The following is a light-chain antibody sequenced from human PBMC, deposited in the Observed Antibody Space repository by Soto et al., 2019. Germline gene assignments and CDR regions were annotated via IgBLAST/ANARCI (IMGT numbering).Light chain of an antibody. CDR3: PHYSNWPPT. CDR2: YAS. Sequence: EMVITQTPATLSVSPGERVTLSCRASESVHRSLAWYQQKPGQGPSLIIYYASTRATGVPDRFTGSGSGTEFTLTISSLQSEDFGVYHCPHYSNWPPTFGPGTKVEIK. J-gene: IGKJ3*01. V-gene: IGKV3-15*01. CDR1: ESVHRS.